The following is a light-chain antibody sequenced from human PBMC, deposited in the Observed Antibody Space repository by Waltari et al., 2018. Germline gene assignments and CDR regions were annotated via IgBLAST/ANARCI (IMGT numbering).Light chain of an antibody. CDR2: HAS. CDR3: QNYERLPAT. V-gene: IGKV3-20*01. CDR1: QSVGRS. Sequence: EIVLPQSPGTLSLSPGERATLACRASQSVGRSLVCYQQKPGQAPRLLIYHASTRATGIPDRFSGSGSGTDFSLTISRLEPEDFAVYYCQNYERLPATFGQGTKVEIK. J-gene: IGKJ1*01.